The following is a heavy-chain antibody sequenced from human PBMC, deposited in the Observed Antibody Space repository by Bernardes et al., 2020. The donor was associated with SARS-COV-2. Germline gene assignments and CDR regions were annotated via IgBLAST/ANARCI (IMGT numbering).Heavy chain of an antibody. D-gene: IGHD4-4*01. J-gene: IGHJ6*02. Sequence: SETLSLTCAVYGGSFSGYYWSWIRQPPGKGLEWIGEINHSGSTNYNPSLKSRVTISVDTSKNQFSLKLSSVTAADTAVYYCARVNDYILYYYYYGMDVWGQGTTVTVSS. CDR1: GGSFSGYY. CDR3: ARVNDYILYYYYYGMDV. CDR2: INHSGST. V-gene: IGHV4-34*01.